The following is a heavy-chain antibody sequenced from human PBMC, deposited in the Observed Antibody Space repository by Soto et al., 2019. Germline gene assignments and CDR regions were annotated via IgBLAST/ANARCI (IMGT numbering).Heavy chain of an antibody. Sequence: PSETLSLTCSVSGGSVSSGAYYWGWIRQPPGKGLEWIGYKYYSGSTNYNPSLKSRVTISLDTSKNQFSLKLSSVTVADTAVYYCVSSSRWYDNWGQGTLVTVSS. J-gene: IGHJ5*02. CDR3: VSSSRWYDN. CDR2: KYYSGST. CDR1: GGSVSSGAYY. V-gene: IGHV4-61*08. D-gene: IGHD6-13*01.